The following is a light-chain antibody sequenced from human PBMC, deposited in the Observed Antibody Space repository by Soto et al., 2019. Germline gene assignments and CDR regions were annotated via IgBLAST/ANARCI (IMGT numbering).Light chain of an antibody. CDR3: SSYADSNNFV. Sequence: QSALTQPPSASGSPGQSVTISCTGTSSDVGGYNSVSWYQQHPGKAPKLMIYEVSKRPSGVPDRFSGSKSGNTASLTVSGLQAEDEADYYCSSYADSNNFVFGTGTKLTVL. CDR2: EVS. CDR1: SSDVGGYNS. V-gene: IGLV2-8*01. J-gene: IGLJ1*01.